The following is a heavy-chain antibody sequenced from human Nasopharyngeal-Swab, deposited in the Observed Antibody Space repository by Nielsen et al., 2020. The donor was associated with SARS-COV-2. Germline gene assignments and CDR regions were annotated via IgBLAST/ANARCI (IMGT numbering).Heavy chain of an antibody. D-gene: IGHD2-15*01. V-gene: IGHV1-46*01. CDR1: GYTFTSYY. CDR3: ARDRVAATPFGGPEWSFDY. CDR2: INPSGGST. Sequence: ASVKVSCKASGYTFTSYYMHWVRQAPGQGLEWMGLINPSGGSTSYAQKFQGRVTMTRDTSTSTVYMELSSLRSEDTAVYYCARDRVAATPFGGPEWSFDYWGQGTLVTVSS. J-gene: IGHJ4*02.